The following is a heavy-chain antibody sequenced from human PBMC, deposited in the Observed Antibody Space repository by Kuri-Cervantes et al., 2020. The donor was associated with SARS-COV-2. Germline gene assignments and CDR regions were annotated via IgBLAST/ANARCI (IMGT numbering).Heavy chain of an antibody. CDR2: ISYDGSNK. CDR3: ARVGGGVWDDY. Sequence: GGSLRLSCAASGFTFSSYAMHWVRQAPGKGLEWVAVISYDGSNKYYADSVKGRFTISRDNSKNTLYLQMNSLRAEDTAVYYCARVGGGVWDDYWGQGTLVTVSS. V-gene: IGHV3-30*04. J-gene: IGHJ4*02. D-gene: IGHD2-8*02. CDR1: GFTFSSYA.